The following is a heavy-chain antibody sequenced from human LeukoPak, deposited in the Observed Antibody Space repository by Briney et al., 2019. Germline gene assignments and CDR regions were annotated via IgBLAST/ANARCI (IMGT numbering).Heavy chain of an antibody. V-gene: IGHV3-23*01. CDR3: APARLLNWFDP. CDR1: GFTFSSYA. CDR2: ISGSGGST. Sequence: GGSLRLSCAASGFTFSSYAMSWVRQAPGKGLXWVSAISGSGGSTYYADSVKGRFTISRDNSKNTLYLQMNSLRAEDTAVYYCAPARLLNWFDPWGQGTLVTVSS. D-gene: IGHD3-10*01. J-gene: IGHJ5*02.